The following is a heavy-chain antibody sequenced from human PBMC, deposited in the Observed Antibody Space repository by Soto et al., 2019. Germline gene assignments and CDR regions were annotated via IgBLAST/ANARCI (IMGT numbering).Heavy chain of an antibody. Sequence: RQAPGQGLEWMGWISAYNGNTEYAQNFQGRVTMTTDTSTSTAYMELRSLRSDDTAVYSCARGGPTSADYYYGMDVWGLGTTVTVSS. D-gene: IGHD3-10*01. CDR3: ARGGPTSADYYYGMDV. CDR2: ISAYNGNT. J-gene: IGHJ6*02. V-gene: IGHV1-18*01.